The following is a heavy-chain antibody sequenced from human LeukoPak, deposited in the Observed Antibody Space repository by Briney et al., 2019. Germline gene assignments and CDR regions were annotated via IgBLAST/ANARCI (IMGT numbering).Heavy chain of an antibody. V-gene: IGHV3-74*01. CDR2: TNLHGTAV. CDR3: ASAYTEGPLGDH. D-gene: IGHD3-16*01. Sequence: GGSLRLSCAVSGLSFSNYWMHWVRQAPGKGLVWVARTNLHGTAVDYADPVKGRFTISRDNSKNMLFLQMNSLRVEDTAVYYCASAYTEGPLGDHWGQGTLVTVSP. J-gene: IGHJ4*02. CDR1: GLSFSNYW.